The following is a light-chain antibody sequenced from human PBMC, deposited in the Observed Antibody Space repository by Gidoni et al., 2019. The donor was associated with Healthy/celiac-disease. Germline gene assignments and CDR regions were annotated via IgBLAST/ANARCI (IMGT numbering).Light chain of an antibody. J-gene: IGKJ3*01. CDR3: QQYDNPLFT. Sequence: DIQMTQSPSSLSASVGDRVTITCQASQDISKYLNWYQQKPGKAPKLLIYDASNLETGVPSRFSGSGSGTDFTFTISSLQPEDIATYYCQQYDNPLFTFGPGTNVDIK. CDR1: QDISKY. V-gene: IGKV1-33*01. CDR2: DAS.